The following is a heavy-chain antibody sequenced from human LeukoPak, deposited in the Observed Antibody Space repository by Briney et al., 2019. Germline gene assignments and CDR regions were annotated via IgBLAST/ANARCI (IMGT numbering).Heavy chain of an antibody. V-gene: IGHV3-9*01. CDR1: GFTVSSNY. CDR3: AKAKDVGSGWYSFDY. Sequence: PGGSLRLSCAASGFTVSSNYMSWVRQAPGKGLEWVSGISWNTVAIGYADSVKGRFTISRDNAKNSLYLQMNSLRPEDTALYYCAKAKDVGSGWYSFDYWGQGTLVTVSS. J-gene: IGHJ4*02. D-gene: IGHD6-19*01. CDR2: ISWNTVAI.